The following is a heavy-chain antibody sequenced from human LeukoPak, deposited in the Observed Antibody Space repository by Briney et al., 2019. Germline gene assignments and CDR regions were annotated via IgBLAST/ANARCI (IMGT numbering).Heavy chain of an antibody. V-gene: IGHV3-21*01. CDR1: GFTFSSYS. D-gene: IGHD2-2*01. Sequence: GGSLRLSCAASGFTFSSYSMNWVRQAPGKGLEWVSSISSSSSYIYYADSVKGRFTISRDNAKNSLYLQMNSLRAEDTAVYYCARAPGDYQLLFLDEYFQHWGQGTLVTVSS. CDR3: ARAPGDYQLLFLDEYFQH. CDR2: ISSSSSYI. J-gene: IGHJ1*01.